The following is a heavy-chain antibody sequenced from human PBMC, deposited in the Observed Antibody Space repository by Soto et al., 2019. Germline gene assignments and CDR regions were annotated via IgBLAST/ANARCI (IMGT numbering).Heavy chain of an antibody. V-gene: IGHV3-23*01. CDR2: ISGSGGST. J-gene: IGHJ4*02. CDR1: GFTFSSYA. CDR3: AKDRKSGSGWYCDN. Sequence: EVQVLESGGCWVQPGGSLRLSCAVSGFTFSSYAMSCVRQAPGKGLEWGSGISGSGGSTYSVDSLKGRFTISRDNSRNQMFLQMNSLRPEDTAVYDCAKDRKSGSGWYCDNWGQGTLVTVSS. D-gene: IGHD6-19*01.